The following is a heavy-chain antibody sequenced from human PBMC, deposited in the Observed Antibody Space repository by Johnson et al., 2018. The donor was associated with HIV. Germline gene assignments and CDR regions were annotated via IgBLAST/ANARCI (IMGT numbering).Heavy chain of an antibody. D-gene: IGHD1-26*01. Sequence: LVESGGGVVQSGRSLRLSCAASGFTFSHYTLHWVRQAPGKGLTWVAVISDDGSITQYADCVKGRFTISRDNSKNTLFLHMNGLRPDDTAVYSCAKDRWEGDAFGIWGQGTMVTVS. J-gene: IGHJ3*02. CDR2: ISDDGSIT. V-gene: IGHV3-30*04. CDR3: AKDRWEGDAFGI. CDR1: GFTFSHYT.